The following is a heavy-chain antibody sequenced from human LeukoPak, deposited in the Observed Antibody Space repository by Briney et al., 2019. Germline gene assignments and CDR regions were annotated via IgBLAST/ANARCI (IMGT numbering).Heavy chain of an antibody. Sequence: VASVKVSCKASGYTFTGYYTHWVRQAPGQGLEWMGWISAYNGNTNYAQKLQGRVTMTTDTSTSTAYMELRSLRSDDTAVYYCARPSTGEYSGYGRADAFDIWGQGTMVTVSS. CDR3: ARPSTGEYSGYGRADAFDI. D-gene: IGHD5-12*01. CDR2: ISAYNGNT. J-gene: IGHJ3*02. CDR1: GYTFTGYY. V-gene: IGHV1-18*04.